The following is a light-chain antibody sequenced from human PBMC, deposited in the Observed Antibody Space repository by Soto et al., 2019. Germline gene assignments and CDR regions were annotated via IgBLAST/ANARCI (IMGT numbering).Light chain of an antibody. CDR3: SSYAGSNNLDV. Sequence: QSALTQPPSASGSPGQSVTISCTGTSSDVGGYNYVSWYQQHPGKAPKLMLYEVSKRPSGVPDRFSGSKSGNTASLTVSGLQAEDEADYYCSSYAGSNNLDVFGTGTKLTVL. CDR1: SSDVGGYNY. V-gene: IGLV2-8*01. CDR2: EVS. J-gene: IGLJ1*01.